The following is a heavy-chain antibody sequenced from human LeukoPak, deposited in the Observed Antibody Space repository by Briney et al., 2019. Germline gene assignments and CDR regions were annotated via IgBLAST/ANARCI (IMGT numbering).Heavy chain of an antibody. CDR1: GFTFSSYS. CDR2: ISSSSSYI. CDR3: ARDSVSYYDGGLDY. V-gene: IGHV3-21*01. Sequence: PGGSLRLSCAASGFTFSSYSMTWVRQAPGKGLEWGSSISSSSSYIYYADSVKGRFTIPRDNAKNSLYLQMNSLRAEDTAVYYCARDSVSYYDGGLDYWGQGTLVTVSS. J-gene: IGHJ4*02. D-gene: IGHD3-22*01.